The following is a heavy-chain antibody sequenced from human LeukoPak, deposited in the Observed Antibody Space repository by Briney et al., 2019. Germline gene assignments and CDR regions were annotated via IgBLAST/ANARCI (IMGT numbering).Heavy chain of an antibody. V-gene: IGHV3-30*18. CDR2: ISYDGSNK. Sequence: GRTLRLSCAASGFTFSSYGMHWVRQAPGKGVEWVAVISYDGSNKYYADSVKGRFTISRDNSKNTLYLQMNSLRAEDTAVYYCAKPFGDYYYYYGMDVWGQGTTVTVSS. CDR3: AKPFGDYYYYYGMDV. J-gene: IGHJ6*02. D-gene: IGHD4-17*01. CDR1: GFTFSSYG.